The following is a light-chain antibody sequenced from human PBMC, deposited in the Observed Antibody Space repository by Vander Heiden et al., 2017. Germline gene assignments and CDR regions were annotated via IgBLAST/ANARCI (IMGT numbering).Light chain of an antibody. J-gene: IGLJ2*01. CDR3: AAWDDSLNGHVV. CDR1: SSNIGSNP. V-gene: IGLV1-44*01. Sequence: TITCSGSSSNIGSNPVNWYQQLPGTAPKLLIYSNNQRPSGVPDRCSGSKSGTSATLASSGLQSEAEADYYCAAWDDSLNGHVVFGGGTKLTVL. CDR2: SNN.